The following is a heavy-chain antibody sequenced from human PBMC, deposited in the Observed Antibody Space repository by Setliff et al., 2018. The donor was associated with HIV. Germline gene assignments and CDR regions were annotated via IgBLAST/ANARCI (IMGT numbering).Heavy chain of an antibody. J-gene: IGHJ4*02. CDR1: GFTFSSYR. D-gene: IGHD3-3*01. Sequence: GVSLRLSCAASGFTFSSYRMSWVRQAPGKGLGWVANIKQDGSEKYYVDSVKGRFTISRDNAKNSLYLQMHSLKVEDTAIYYCARDYNCWSGHPYYFDYCGQGTLVTVSS. CDR3: ARDYNCWSGHPYYFDY. CDR2: IKQDGSEK. V-gene: IGHV3-7*01.